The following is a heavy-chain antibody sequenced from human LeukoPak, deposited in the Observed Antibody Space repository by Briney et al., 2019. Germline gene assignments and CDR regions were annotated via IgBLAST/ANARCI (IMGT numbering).Heavy chain of an antibody. D-gene: IGHD5-24*01. Sequence: PGGSLRLSCAASGFTFSSYAMHWVRQAPGKGLEWVAVISYDGSNKYYADSVKGRFTISRDNSKNTLYLQMNSLRAEDTAVYYCASLTQGGDGYNYGFQHWGQGTLVTVSS. V-gene: IGHV3-30-3*01. CDR1: GFTFSSYA. CDR3: ASLTQGGDGYNYGFQH. CDR2: ISYDGSNK. J-gene: IGHJ1*01.